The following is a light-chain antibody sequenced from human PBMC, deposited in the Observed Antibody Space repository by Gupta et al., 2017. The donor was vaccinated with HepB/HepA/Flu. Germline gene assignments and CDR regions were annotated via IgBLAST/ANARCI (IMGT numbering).Light chain of an antibody. CDR1: QSIGSS. Sequence: EVVMTHFPAFQSVTPKEKVTITCRASQSIGSSLHWYQQKPDQSPKLLIKYASQSFSGVPSRFSGSGSGTDFTLTINSLEAEDAATYYCHQSSNLPWTFGQGTKVEIK. CDR3: HQSSNLPWT. J-gene: IGKJ1*01. V-gene: IGKV6-21*01. CDR2: YAS.